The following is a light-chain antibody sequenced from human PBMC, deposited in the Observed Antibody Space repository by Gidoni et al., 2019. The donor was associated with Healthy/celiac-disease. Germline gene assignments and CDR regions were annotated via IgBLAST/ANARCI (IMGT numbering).Light chain of an antibody. V-gene: IGKV3-11*01. CDR3: QQRSNWPT. Sequence: EIVLTQSPATLSLSPGERATLSCRASQSVSSYLACYHQQPGQAPRLLIYDASNRATGIPARFSGRCSGTDFTLTISILEPEDFAVYYCQQRSNWPTFGGGTKVEI. CDR2: DAS. J-gene: IGKJ4*01. CDR1: QSVSSY.